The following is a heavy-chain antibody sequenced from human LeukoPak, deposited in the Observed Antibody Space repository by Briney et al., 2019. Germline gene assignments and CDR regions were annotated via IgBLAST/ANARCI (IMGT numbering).Heavy chain of an antibody. V-gene: IGHV3-7*03. CDR1: GFTFSSYL. J-gene: IGHJ4*02. CDR2: IKQDGSEK. Sequence: PGGSLRLSCTPSGFTFSSYLMSWVRQVPGKGLEWVANIKQDGSEKNYVDSVKGRFTISRDNAKNTLYLQMNSLRAEDTAVYYCAKTSESNWYRQAFDYWGQGTLVTVSS. CDR3: AKTSESNWYRQAFDY. D-gene: IGHD1-1*01.